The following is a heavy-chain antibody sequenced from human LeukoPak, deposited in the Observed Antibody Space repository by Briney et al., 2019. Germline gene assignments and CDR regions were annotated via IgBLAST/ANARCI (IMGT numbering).Heavy chain of an antibody. D-gene: IGHD6-19*01. J-gene: IGHJ4*02. CDR1: GFTFSSYE. CDR2: IKQDGSEK. CDR3: ARDHFAVTGNLDY. Sequence: GGSLRLSCAASGFTFSSYEMNWVRQAPGKGLEWVANIKQDGSEKYYVDSVKGRFTISRDNAKSSLYLQMNSLRAEDTAVYYCARDHFAVTGNLDYWGQGTLVTVSS. V-gene: IGHV3-7*01.